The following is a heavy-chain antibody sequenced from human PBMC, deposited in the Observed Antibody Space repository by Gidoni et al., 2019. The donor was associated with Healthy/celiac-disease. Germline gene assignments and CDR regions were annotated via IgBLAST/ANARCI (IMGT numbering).Heavy chain of an antibody. J-gene: IGHJ5*02. V-gene: IGHV1-46*01. CDR3: ARDWGIAAAGTLWFDP. CDR1: GHTLTSYY. Sequence: QVQLVQSGAEVKTPGASVKVACKASGHTLTSYYMHWVRQAPGQCLEWMGIFNPSGGSTSYGQKVQGRVTMTRDTSTSTVYMELSSLRSEDTAVYYCARDWGIAAAGTLWFDPWGQGTLVTVSS. CDR2: FNPSGGST. D-gene: IGHD6-13*01.